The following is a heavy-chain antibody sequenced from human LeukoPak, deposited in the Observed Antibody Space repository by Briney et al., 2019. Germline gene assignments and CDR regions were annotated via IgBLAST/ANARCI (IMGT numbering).Heavy chain of an antibody. J-gene: IGHJ5*02. CDR1: GGSFSGYY. CDR3: ARGLNYDFWSGYLVHWFDP. V-gene: IGHV4-34*01. Sequence: ASETLSLTCAVYGGSFSGYYWSWIRQPPGKGLEWIGEINHSGSTNYNPSLKSRVTISVDTSKNQFSLKLSSVTAADTAVYYCARGLNYDFWSGYLVHWFDPWGQGTLVTVSS. D-gene: IGHD3-3*01. CDR2: INHSGST.